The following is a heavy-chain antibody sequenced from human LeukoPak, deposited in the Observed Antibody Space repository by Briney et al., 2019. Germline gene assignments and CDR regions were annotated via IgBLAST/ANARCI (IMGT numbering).Heavy chain of an antibody. CDR3: ARKSLRQNYFDY. D-gene: IGHD5/OR15-5a*01. J-gene: IGHJ4*02. CDR2: LHPSGST. Sequence: PSETLSLTCTVSGGSISSYYWNWIRQPAGKGLEWIGRLHPSGSTNYSPSLKSRVTLSLDTSKNQFSLNLSSVTAADTAVYYCARKSLRQNYFDYWGQGILVTVSS. V-gene: IGHV4-4*07. CDR1: GGSISSYY.